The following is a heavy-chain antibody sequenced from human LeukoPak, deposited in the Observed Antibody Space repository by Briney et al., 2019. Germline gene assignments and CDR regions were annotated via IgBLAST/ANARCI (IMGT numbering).Heavy chain of an antibody. CDR1: GFTFSNYW. CDR3: ARNHDGSVDY. CDR2: VNGDGSAT. J-gene: IGHJ4*02. Sequence: GGSLRLSCAASGFTFSNYWMHWVRQAPGKGLVWVSRVNGDGSATNYADSVKGRFTISRDNAKNTLYLQMNSRRPEDTAVYYGARNHDGSVDYWGQGTLVSVSS. D-gene: IGHD3-10*01. V-gene: IGHV3-74*01.